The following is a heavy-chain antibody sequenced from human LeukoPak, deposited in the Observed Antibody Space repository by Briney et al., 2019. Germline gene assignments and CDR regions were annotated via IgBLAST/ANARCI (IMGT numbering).Heavy chain of an antibody. CDR2: ISRDGDIE. V-gene: IGHV3-30*18. J-gene: IGHJ4*02. D-gene: IGHD6-19*01. Sequence: GGSLRLSCAASGFAFSSHGIHWVRQAPGTGLEWVAVISRDGDIEKYADSVKGRFTISRDNSKNTLYLQMNSLRAEDTAVYYCAKSIVAVAGRGDFDYWGQGTLVTVSS. CDR1: GFAFSSHG. CDR3: AKSIVAVAGRGDFDY.